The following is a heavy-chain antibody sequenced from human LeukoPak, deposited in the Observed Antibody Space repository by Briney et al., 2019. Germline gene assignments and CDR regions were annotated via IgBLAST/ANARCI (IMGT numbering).Heavy chain of an antibody. J-gene: IGHJ4*02. D-gene: IGHD6-13*01. CDR1: GYTFTSYD. CDR2: MNPNSGDT. Sequence: ASVKVSCKASGYTFTSYDINWVRQATGQGLGWMGWMNPNSGDTGYAQKFQGRVTMTRNTSVSTAYMELSSLRSEDTAVYYCARKISISWYGDYLDYWGQGILVTVSS. CDR3: ARKISISWYGDYLDY. V-gene: IGHV1-8*01.